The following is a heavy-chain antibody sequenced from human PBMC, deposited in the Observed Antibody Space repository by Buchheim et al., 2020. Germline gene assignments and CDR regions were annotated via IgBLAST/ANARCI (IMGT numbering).Heavy chain of an antibody. J-gene: IGHJ6*02. CDR3: ARHKRGIAVAGTWHYYYGMDV. D-gene: IGHD6-19*01. Sequence: QVQLVQSGAEVKKPGASVKVSCKASGYTFTGYYMHWVRQAPGQGLEWMGWINPNSGSTNYAQKFQGWVTMTRDTSISTAYMELSRLRSDDTAVYYCARHKRGIAVAGTWHYYYGMDVWGQGTT. CDR1: GYTFTGYY. CDR2: INPNSGST. V-gene: IGHV1-2*04.